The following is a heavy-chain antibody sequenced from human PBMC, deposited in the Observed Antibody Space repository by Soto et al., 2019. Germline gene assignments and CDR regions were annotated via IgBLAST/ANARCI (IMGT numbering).Heavy chain of an antibody. V-gene: IGHV3-23*01. CDR3: AKDSISRLVLGATHPFDY. D-gene: IGHD6-19*01. Sequence: PGGSLRLSCAASGFTFSSYAMSWVRQAPGKGLEWVSAISGSGGSTYYADSVKGRFTISRDNSKNTLYLQMNSLGAEDTAVYYCAKDSISRLVLGATHPFDYWGQGTLVTVSS. CDR1: GFTFSSYA. CDR2: ISGSGGST. J-gene: IGHJ4*02.